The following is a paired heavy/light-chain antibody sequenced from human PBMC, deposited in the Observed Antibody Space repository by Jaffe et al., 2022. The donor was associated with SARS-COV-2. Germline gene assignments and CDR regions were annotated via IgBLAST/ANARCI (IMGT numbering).Heavy chain of an antibody. Sequence: QLQLQESGPGLVKPSETLSLTCTVSGGSISSSSYYWGWIRQPPGKGLEWIGSIYYSGSTYYNPSLKSRVTISVDTSKNQFSLKLSSVTAADTAVYYCARQDYYDSSGYHYYGMDVWGQGTTVTVSS. D-gene: IGHD3-22*01. CDR2: IYYSGST. CDR1: GGSISSSSYY. J-gene: IGHJ6*02. CDR3: ARQDYYDSSGYHYYGMDV. V-gene: IGHV4-39*01.
Light chain of an antibody. CDR2: QDS. V-gene: IGLV3-1*01. J-gene: IGLJ2*01. Sequence: SYELTQPPSVSVSPGQTASITCSGDKLGDKYACWYQQKPGQSPVLVIYQDSKRPSGIPERFSGSNSGNTATLTISGTQAMDEADYYCQAWDSTHVVFGGGTKLTVL. CDR1: KLGDKY. CDR3: QAWDSTHVV.